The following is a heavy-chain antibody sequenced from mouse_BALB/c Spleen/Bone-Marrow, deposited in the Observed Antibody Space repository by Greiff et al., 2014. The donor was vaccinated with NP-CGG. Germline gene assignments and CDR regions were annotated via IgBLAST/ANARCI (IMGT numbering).Heavy chain of an antibody. Sequence: EVHLVESGAELVKPGASVKSSCTASGFNIKDTYMHWVKQRPEQGLEWIGRIDPANGNTKYDPKFQGKATITADTSSNTAYLQLSSLTSEDTAVYYCAIYYGNYYAMDYWGQGTSVTVSS. CDR2: IDPANGNT. D-gene: IGHD2-1*01. V-gene: IGHV14-3*02. J-gene: IGHJ4*01. CDR3: AIYYGNYYAMDY. CDR1: GFNIKDTY.